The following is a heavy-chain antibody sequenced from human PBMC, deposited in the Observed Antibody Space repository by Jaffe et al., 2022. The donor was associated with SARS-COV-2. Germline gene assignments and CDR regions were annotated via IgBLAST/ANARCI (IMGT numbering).Heavy chain of an antibody. CDR3: VRYPQSGTNSGFDP. CDR1: GYTFTSYD. J-gene: IGHJ5*02. Sequence: QVQLVQSGAEVKKPGASVKVSCKASGYTFTSYDINWVRQATGQGLEWLGWMNPNGGDTGYAQKLQGRVTMTRNTSISTAYMELSSLRSEDTAVYYCVRYPQSGTNSGFDPWGQGTLVTVSS. D-gene: IGHD1-26*01. CDR2: MNPNGGDT. V-gene: IGHV1-8*01.